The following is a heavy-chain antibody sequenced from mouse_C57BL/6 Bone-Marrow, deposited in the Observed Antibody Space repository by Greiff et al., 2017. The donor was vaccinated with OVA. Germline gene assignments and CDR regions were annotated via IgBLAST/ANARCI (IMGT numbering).Heavy chain of an antibody. J-gene: IGHJ4*01. D-gene: IGHD1-1*01. V-gene: IGHV5-17*01. CDR1: GFTFSDYG. CDR2: ISSGSSTI. Sequence: EVKLMESGGGLVKPGGSLKLSCAASGFTFSDYGMHWVRQAPEKGLEWVAYISSGSSTIYYADTVKGRFTISRDNAKNTLFLQMTSLRSEDTAMYYCAILRRDYWGQGTSVTVSS. CDR3: AILRRDY.